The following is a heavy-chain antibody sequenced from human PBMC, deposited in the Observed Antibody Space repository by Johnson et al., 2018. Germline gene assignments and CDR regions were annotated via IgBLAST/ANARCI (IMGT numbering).Heavy chain of an antibody. D-gene: IGHD3-10*01. J-gene: IGHJ3*02. CDR3: AQDGGQGIYSGSGTLVI. CDR1: GFTFSNFG. CDR2: ISYDGSES. Sequence: QVQLVESGGGVVQPGRSLRLSCLASGFTFSNFGMNWVRQAPGGGLEWVAIISYDGSESHYADSVSGRFTISRDNSKDTLYLQMTSLRPEDTARYYRAQDGGQGIYSGSGTLVIWGQGTLVTVSS. V-gene: IGHV3-30*18.